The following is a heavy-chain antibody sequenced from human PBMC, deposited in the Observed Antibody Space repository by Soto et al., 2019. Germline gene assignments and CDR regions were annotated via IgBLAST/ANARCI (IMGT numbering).Heavy chain of an antibody. CDR2: IFYGGST. V-gene: IGHV3-66*01. CDR3: ATTGMGVTFYYYYYGMDV. D-gene: IGHD1-26*01. Sequence: EVQLVESGGGLVQPGGSLRLSCAASGFTVSTNYMTWVRLAPGRGLEWVSVIFYGGSTYYADSVKGRFTISRENSKNTLYLQMNSLRAEDTAVYYCATTGMGVTFYYYYYGMDVWGQGTTVTVSS. J-gene: IGHJ6*02. CDR1: GFTVSTNY.